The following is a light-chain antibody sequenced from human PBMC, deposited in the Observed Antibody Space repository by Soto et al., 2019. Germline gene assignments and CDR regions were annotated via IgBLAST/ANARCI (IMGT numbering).Light chain of an antibody. CDR2: GAS. CDR3: QQYNNWPWT. Sequence: EIVLTQSPATLSVSPGERVTLSFSASQSISDTLAWYQQKPGQAPRLLIHGASTRATGFPARFSGSGSGTDFTLTISSLQSEDFAVYYCQQYNNWPWTFGQGTKVDIK. V-gene: IGKV3-15*01. J-gene: IGKJ1*01. CDR1: QSISDT.